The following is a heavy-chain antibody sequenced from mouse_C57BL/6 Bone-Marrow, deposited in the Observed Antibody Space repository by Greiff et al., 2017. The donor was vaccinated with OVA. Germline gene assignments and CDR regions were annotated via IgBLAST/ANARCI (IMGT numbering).Heavy chain of an antibody. V-gene: IGHV1-7*01. Sequence: QVQLQQSGAELAKPGASVKLSCKASGYTFTSYWMHWVKQRPGQGLEWIGYINPSSGYTKYNQKFKDKATLTADKSSSTAYMQLSSLTYEDSAVYYCARYTITTVVAVDYWCQGTTLTVSS. J-gene: IGHJ2*01. CDR1: GYTFTSYW. D-gene: IGHD1-1*01. CDR3: ARYTITTVVAVDY. CDR2: INPSSGYT.